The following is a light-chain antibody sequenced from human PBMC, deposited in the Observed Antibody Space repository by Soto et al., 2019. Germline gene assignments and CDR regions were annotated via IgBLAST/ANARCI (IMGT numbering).Light chain of an antibody. CDR2: EVS. CDR3: CSYAGSHYV. V-gene: IGLV2-23*02. J-gene: IGLJ1*01. CDR1: SSDVGSYNL. Sequence: QSALTQPASVSGSPGQSITISCTGTSSDVGSYNLVSWYQQHPGKAPKLMIYEVSKRPSGVSNRFSGSKSGNTASLTISGLQAEDEADYYCCSYAGSHYVFGTGTKDTDL.